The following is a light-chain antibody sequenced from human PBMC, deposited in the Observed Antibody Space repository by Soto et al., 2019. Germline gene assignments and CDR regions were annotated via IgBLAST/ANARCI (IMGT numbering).Light chain of an antibody. CDR1: QTVSSSY. CDR3: QHYAMSPPFT. Sequence: EIVVTQSPALVSVSPGERATLSCRASQTVSSSYLGWYQQKAGQAPRLLIYGASGRATGIPDRFSGSGSGTDFTLTISGLEPEDFAVYYCQHYAMSPPFTFGPGTKVDIK. J-gene: IGKJ3*01. V-gene: IGKV3-20*01. CDR2: GAS.